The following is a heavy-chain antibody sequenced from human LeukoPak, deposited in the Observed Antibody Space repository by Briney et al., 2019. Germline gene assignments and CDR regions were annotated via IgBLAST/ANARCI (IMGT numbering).Heavy chain of an antibody. J-gene: IGHJ4*02. CDR3: ARVEYSYGSDY. D-gene: IGHD5-18*01. Sequence: GGSLRLSCAASGFTFSSYEMNWVRQAPGKGLEWVSYISSSGSTIYYADSVKGRFTISRDNAKNSLYLQMNSLRAGDTAVYYCARVEYSYGSDYWGQGTLVTVSS. CDR2: ISSSGSTI. CDR1: GFTFSSYE. V-gene: IGHV3-48*03.